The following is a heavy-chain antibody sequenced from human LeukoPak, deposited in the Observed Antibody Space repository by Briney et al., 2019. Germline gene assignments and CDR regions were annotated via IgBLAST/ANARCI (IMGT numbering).Heavy chain of an antibody. Sequence: GGSLRLSCAASGFTFDDYAMHWVRQAPGKGLEWVSGISWNSGSIGYADSVKGRFTISRDNAKNSLYLQMNSLRAEDTALYYCSKAKIRMAGKGLDYWGQGTLVTVSS. D-gene: IGHD6-19*01. J-gene: IGHJ4*02. CDR1: GFTFDDYA. V-gene: IGHV3-9*01. CDR2: ISWNSGSI. CDR3: SKAKIRMAGKGLDY.